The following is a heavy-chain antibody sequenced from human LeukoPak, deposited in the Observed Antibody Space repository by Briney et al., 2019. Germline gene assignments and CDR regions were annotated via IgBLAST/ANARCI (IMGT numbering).Heavy chain of an antibody. CDR1: GGSISSYY. J-gene: IGHJ4*02. V-gene: IGHV4-4*07. CDR2: IYTSGST. CDR3: ARDRPYCGGDCYSWFDY. Sequence: PSETLSLTCTVSGGSISSYYWSWIRQPAGKGLEWIGRIYTSGSTNYNPSLKNRLTMSVDTSKNQFSLTLSSVTAADTAVYYCARDRPYCGGDCYSWFDYWGQGTLVTVSS. D-gene: IGHD2-21*02.